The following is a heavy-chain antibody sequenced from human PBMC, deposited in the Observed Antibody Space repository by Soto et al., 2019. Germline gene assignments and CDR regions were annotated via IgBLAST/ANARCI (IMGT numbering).Heavy chain of an antibody. V-gene: IGHV3-33*01. CDR2: IWYDGSNK. D-gene: IGHD2-2*01. Sequence: GGSLRLSCATSGFTFSSYAMHWVRQAPGKGLEWVAAIWYDGSNKYYADSVKGRLTISKDNSENTLYLQMNSLRAEDTAVYYCAGEKDCTSASCYRGHFDYWGQGALVTVSS. CDR1: GFTFSSYA. CDR3: AGEKDCTSASCYRGHFDY. J-gene: IGHJ4*02.